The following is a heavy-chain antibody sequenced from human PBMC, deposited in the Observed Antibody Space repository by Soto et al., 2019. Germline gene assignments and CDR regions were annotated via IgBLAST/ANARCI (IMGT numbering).Heavy chain of an antibody. CDR1: GFTFSSYG. D-gene: IGHD4-17*01. Sequence: GVSLRLSCAASGFTFSSYGMHWVRQAPGKGLEWVAVISYDGSNKYYADSVKGRFTISRDNSKNTLYLQMNSLRAEDTAVYYCENGTATAVNPWAWFDHWGQGTLGTVS. CDR3: ENGTATAVNPWAWFDH. V-gene: IGHV3-30*18. J-gene: IGHJ5*02. CDR2: ISYDGSNK.